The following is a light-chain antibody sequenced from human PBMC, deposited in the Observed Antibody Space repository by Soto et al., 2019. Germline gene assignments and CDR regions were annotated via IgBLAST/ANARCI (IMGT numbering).Light chain of an antibody. CDR3: NSYTSSSTAI. CDR1: SSDVGGYNY. J-gene: IGLJ2*01. CDR2: DVS. V-gene: IGLV2-14*03. Sequence: QSALTQPASVSGSPGQSITISCTGTSSDVGGYNYVSWYQQHPGKVPKLMIYDVSNRPSGVSNRFSGSKSGNTASLTISGLQAEDEADYYCNSYTSSSTAIFGGGTKPTVL.